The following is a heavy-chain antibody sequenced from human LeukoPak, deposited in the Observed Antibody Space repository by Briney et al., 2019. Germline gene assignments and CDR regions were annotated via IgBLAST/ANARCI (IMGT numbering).Heavy chain of an antibody. Sequence: GARRLSCAASGFTFSSYSMNWVRQAPGKGLEWVSSISSSSNYIYYADSVKGRFTISRDNARNSLYLQMNSLRAEDTAVYYCARDMTTATTCYLQHWGQGTLVTVSS. D-gene: IGHD4-17*01. J-gene: IGHJ1*01. V-gene: IGHV3-21*01. CDR2: ISSSSNYI. CDR1: GFTFSSYS. CDR3: ARDMTTATTCYLQH.